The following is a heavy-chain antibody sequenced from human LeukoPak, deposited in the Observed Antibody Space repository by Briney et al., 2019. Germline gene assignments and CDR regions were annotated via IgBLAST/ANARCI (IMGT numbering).Heavy chain of an antibody. Sequence: PGGSLRLSCAASVVTFSTYSLHWARQAPGKGLEWVAGISRDGTNKYHADSVKGRFTISRDNSKNTLFLQMNSLRAEDTAVYYCARALPSPSGYFDYWGQGTLVTVSS. J-gene: IGHJ4*02. CDR1: VVTFSTYS. V-gene: IGHV3-30-3*01. CDR2: ISRDGTNK. CDR3: ARALPSPSGYFDY. D-gene: IGHD7-27*01.